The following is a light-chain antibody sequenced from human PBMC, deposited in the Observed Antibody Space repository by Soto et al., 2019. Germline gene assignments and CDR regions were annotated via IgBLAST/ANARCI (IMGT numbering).Light chain of an antibody. Sequence: SVLTQPASVSGSPGQSITIACTGTSSDVGGYKYVSWYQQHPGKAPKLMIYEVSNRPSGVSNRFSGSKSGNTASLTISGLQAEVEAHYYCSSYSSSSTLVFGTGTKVTVL. CDR3: SSYSSSSTLV. V-gene: IGLV2-14*01. CDR2: EVS. CDR1: SSDVGGYKY. J-gene: IGLJ1*01.